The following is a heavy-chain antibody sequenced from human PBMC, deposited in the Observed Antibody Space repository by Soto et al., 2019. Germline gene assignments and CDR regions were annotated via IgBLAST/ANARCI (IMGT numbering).Heavy chain of an antibody. D-gene: IGHD3-10*01. Sequence: QVQLVESGGGVVQPGRSLRLSCAASGFTFSSYGMHWVRQAPGKGLEWVAVISYDGSNKYYADSVKGRFTISRDNSKNTLYLQMNSLRAEDTAVYYCAKTRVLWFGESYYMDVWGKGTTVTVSS. V-gene: IGHV3-30*18. CDR3: AKTRVLWFGESYYMDV. CDR1: GFTFSSYG. J-gene: IGHJ6*03. CDR2: ISYDGSNK.